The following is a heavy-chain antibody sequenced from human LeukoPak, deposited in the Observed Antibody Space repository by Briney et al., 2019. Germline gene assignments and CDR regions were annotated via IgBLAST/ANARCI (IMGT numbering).Heavy chain of an antibody. J-gene: IGHJ4*02. CDR3: ARGSFDNWNYVATFDY. V-gene: IGHV5-51*01. CDR2: IYPGDSDS. D-gene: IGHD1-7*01. Sequence: GESLKISCKGSGYNFTSHWIGWVRQMPGKGLEGMGIIYPGDSDSRQSPSLRGQVTISADKSINTAYLQWSSLKASDTAMYYCARGSFDNWNYVATFDYWGQGTLVTVSS. CDR1: GYNFTSHW.